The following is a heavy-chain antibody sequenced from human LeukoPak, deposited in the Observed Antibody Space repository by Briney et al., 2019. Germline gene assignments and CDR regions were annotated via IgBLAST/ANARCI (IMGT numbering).Heavy chain of an antibody. CDR2: INPNSGGT. Sequence: ASVKVSCKASGYTVTSYYMHWVRQAPGQGLEWMGWINPNSGGTNYAQKFQGRVTMTRDTSISTAYMELSRLRSDDTAVYYCARGTYSGSYYPAFDIWGQGTMVTVSS. CDR1: GYTVTSYY. CDR3: ARGTYSGSYYPAFDI. D-gene: IGHD1-26*01. V-gene: IGHV1-2*02. J-gene: IGHJ3*02.